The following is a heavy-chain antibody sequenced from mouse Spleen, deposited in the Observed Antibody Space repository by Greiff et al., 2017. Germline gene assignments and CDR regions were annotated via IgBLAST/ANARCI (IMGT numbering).Heavy chain of an antibody. D-gene: IGHD3-3*01. V-gene: IGHV5-6-3*01. CDR2: INSNGGST. Sequence: EVQLVESGGGLVQPGGSLKLSCAASGFTFSSYGMSWVRQTPDKRLELVATINSNGGSTYYPDSVKGRFTISGDNAKNTLYLQMSSLKSEDTAMYYCARENLLGAMDYWGQGTSVTVSS. CDR1: GFTFSSYG. J-gene: IGHJ4*01. CDR3: ARENLLGAMDY.